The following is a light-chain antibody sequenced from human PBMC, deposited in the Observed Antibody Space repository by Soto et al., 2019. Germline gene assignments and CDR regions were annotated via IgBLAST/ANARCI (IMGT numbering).Light chain of an antibody. J-gene: IGLJ1*01. V-gene: IGLV2-14*01. CDR1: SSDVGGYNY. CDR3: SSYFSSSTPSYV. CDR2: DVD. Sequence: SGMTQRAAGSGSPGQSITISYNGTSSDVGGYNYVSWYQQHPGTAPKLIIYDVDNRPSGVSSRFSGSKSGNTASLTISGLQAEDEADYYCSSYFSSSTPSYVFGPGAKVTVL.